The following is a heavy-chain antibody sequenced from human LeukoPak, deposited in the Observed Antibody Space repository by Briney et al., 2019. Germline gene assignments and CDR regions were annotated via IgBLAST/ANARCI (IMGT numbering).Heavy chain of an antibody. V-gene: IGHV3-7*01. Sequence: GGSLRLSCAASGFTFSNYWMGWVRQAPGKGLEWVANIKPDGGETYYVDSMKGRFTISRDNAKNSLYLQMNSLRADDTAVYYCARGGPITMIVVVITHDAFDIWGQGTMVTVSS. CDR1: GFTFSNYW. J-gene: IGHJ3*02. CDR2: IKPDGGET. CDR3: ARGGPITMIVVVITHDAFDI. D-gene: IGHD3-22*01.